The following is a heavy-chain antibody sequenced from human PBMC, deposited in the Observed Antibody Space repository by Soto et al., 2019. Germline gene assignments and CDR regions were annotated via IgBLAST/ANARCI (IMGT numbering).Heavy chain of an antibody. V-gene: IGHV3-23*01. Sequence: GGSLRLSCAASGFTFSSYDMSWVRQAPGKGLEWVSAISGSGGSTYYADSVKGRFTISRDNSKNTLYLQMNSLRAEDTAVYYCSKDPPNSDILSGYYPDDAFDIWGQGPMVTV. CDR2: ISGSGGST. D-gene: IGHD3-9*01. CDR3: SKDPPNSDILSGYYPDDAFDI. CDR1: GFTFSSYD. J-gene: IGHJ3*02.